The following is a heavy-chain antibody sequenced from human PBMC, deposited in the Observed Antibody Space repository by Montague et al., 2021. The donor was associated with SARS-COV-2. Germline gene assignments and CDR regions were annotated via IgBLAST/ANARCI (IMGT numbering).Heavy chain of an antibody. D-gene: IGHD6-19*01. CDR2: IDYSGST. CDR3: ARIHSGGWAYFFDY. V-gene: IGHV4-59*01. Sequence: SETLSLTCSVSGGSLKNYYWSWIRQPPGKELEWMGYIDYSGSTNYNPSLRFRLTLSVDTSSNQFSLKLNSLTSADTAVYYCARIHSGGWAYFFDYWGQGTLVSVSS. J-gene: IGHJ4*02. CDR1: GGSLKNYY.